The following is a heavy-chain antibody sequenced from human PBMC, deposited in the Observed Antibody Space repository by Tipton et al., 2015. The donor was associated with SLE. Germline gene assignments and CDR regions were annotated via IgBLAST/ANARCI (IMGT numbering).Heavy chain of an antibody. CDR3: ARASGGAFDI. V-gene: IGHV3-21*01. D-gene: IGHD6-19*01. CDR2: ISSSSSYI. CDR1: GFTFSRYS. J-gene: IGHJ3*02. Sequence: SLRLSCAASGFTFSRYSMNWVRQAPGKGLEWVSSISSSSSYIYYADSVKGRFTISRDNAKNSLYLQMNSLRAEDTAVYYCARASGGAFDIWGQGTMVTVSS.